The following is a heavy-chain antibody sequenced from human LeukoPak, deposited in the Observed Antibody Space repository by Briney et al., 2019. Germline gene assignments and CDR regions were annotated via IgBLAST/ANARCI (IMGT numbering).Heavy chain of an antibody. Sequence: SETLSLTCIVSGGAISGYYWSWIRQPPGKGLEWIGYISYSGSTNYNPSLKSRVTISADTSKNLLSLKVTPVTAADTAVYYCARIRESGGWHFLFDYWGRGTLVTVSS. CDR3: ARIRESGGWHFLFDY. V-gene: IGHV4-59*01. D-gene: IGHD6-19*01. CDR1: GGAISGYY. CDR2: ISYSGST. J-gene: IGHJ4*02.